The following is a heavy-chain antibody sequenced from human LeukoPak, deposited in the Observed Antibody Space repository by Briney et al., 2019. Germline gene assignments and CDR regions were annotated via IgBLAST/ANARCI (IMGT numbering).Heavy chain of an antibody. CDR2: INWNSGSI. D-gene: IGHD3-3*01. CDR3: AGMADSDFWSGYYYYYYGMDV. V-gene: IGHV3-9*01. CDR1: GFTFDDYA. J-gene: IGHJ6*02. Sequence: GGSLRLSCAGSGFTFDDYAMHWVRQPPEKGLEWVSGINWNSGSIGYADSVKGRFTISRDNAKNSLYLQMNSLRAEDTAVYYCAGMADSDFWSGYYYYYYGMDVWGQGTTVTVSS.